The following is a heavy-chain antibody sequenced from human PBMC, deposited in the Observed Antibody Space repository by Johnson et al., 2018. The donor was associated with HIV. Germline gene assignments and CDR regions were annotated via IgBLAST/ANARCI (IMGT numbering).Heavy chain of an antibody. CDR2: ISYDGRNK. Sequence: QVQLVESGGVVVQPGGSLRLSCAASAFTVSDNYLSWVRQAPGKGLEWVAVISYDGRNKYYADSVKGRFTISRDNSKNTLYLQMNSLRAEDTAVYYCARGARGDLEWLLSGHAFDIWGQGTMVTVSS. CDR1: AFTVSDNY. CDR3: ARGARGDLEWLLSGHAFDI. J-gene: IGHJ3*02. D-gene: IGHD3-3*01. V-gene: IGHV3-30-3*01.